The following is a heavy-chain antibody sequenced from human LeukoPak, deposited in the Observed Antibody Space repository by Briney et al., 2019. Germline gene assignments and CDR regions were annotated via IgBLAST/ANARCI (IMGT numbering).Heavy chain of an antibody. D-gene: IGHD3-3*01. CDR2: IIPIFGTA. CDR3: ARGGLRFLEDGMDV. CDR1: GGTFISYA. J-gene: IGHJ6*02. V-gene: IGHV1-69*13. Sequence: SVKVSCKASGGTFISYAISWVRQAPGQGLEWMGGIIPIFGTASYAQKFQGRVTITADESTSTAYMELSSLRSEDTAVYYCARGGLRFLEDGMDVWGQGTTVTVSS.